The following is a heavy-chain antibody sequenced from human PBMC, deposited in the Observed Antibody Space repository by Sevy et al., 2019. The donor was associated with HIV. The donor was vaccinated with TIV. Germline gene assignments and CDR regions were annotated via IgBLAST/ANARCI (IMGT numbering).Heavy chain of an antibody. J-gene: IGHJ4*02. CDR2: ISSSSSYI. Sequence: GGSLRLSCAASGFTFSSYSMNWVRQAPGKGLEWVSSISSSSSYIYYVDSVKGRFTISRDNAKNSLYLQMNSLRAEDTAVYYCARDYRNMVTGLGYWGQGTLVTVSS. CDR3: ARDYRNMVTGLGY. V-gene: IGHV3-21*01. D-gene: IGHD5-18*01. CDR1: GFTFSSYS.